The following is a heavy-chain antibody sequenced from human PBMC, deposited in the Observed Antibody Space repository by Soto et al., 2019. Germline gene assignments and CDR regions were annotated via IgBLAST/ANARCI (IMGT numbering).Heavy chain of an antibody. CDR3: ARGGETAMVQYPFDY. D-gene: IGHD5-18*01. Sequence: ASVKVSCKASGGTFSSYAISWVRQAPGQGLEWMGGIIPIFGTANYAQKFQGRVTITADESTSTAYMELSSLRSEDTAVYYCARGGETAMVQYPFDYWGQGTLVTVSS. V-gene: IGHV1-69*13. J-gene: IGHJ4*02. CDR2: IIPIFGTA. CDR1: GGTFSSYA.